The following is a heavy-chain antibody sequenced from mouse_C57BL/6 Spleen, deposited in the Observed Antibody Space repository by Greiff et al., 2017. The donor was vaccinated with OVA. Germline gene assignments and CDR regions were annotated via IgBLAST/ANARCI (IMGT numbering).Heavy chain of an antibody. V-gene: IGHV1-64*01. CDR3: ASGVAY. Sequence: QVQLKQPGAELVKPGASVKLSCKASGYTFTSYWMHWVKQRPGQGLEWIGMIHPNSGSTNYNEKFKSKATLTVDKSSSTAYMQLSSLTSEDSAVYYCASGVAYWGQGTLVTVSA. J-gene: IGHJ3*01. CDR1: GYTFTSYW. CDR2: IHPNSGST.